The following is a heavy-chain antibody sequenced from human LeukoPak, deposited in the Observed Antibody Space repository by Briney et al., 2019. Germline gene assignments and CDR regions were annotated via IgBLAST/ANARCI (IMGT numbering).Heavy chain of an antibody. CDR3: ARKNDFEI. V-gene: IGHV4-59*01. Sequence: PSETLSLTCTVSGGSITSDHWNWIRQPPGEGLEWIGCIYYSGRTYYNPSLKSRITISVDMSKMQFSLRLTSVTAADTAVYYCARKNDFEIWGQGTLVTVSS. D-gene: IGHD2/OR15-2a*01. J-gene: IGHJ3*02. CDR1: GGSITSDH. CDR2: IYYSGRT.